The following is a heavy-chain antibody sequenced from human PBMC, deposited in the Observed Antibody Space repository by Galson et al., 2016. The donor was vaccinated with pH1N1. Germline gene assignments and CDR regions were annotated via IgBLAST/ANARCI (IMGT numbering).Heavy chain of an antibody. CDR3: ARDVAPPGHYAMDV. CDR1: GYTFTLTGYF. Sequence: SVKVSCKASGYTFTLTGYFIHWVRQAPGQGLAFEWIGRINPYTGYTDFAQNFQGRVTMTRHTSIGTAYMEVSRLTSDDTAIYYCARDVAPPGHYAMDVWGQGTTVTVSS. CDR2: INPYTGYT. V-gene: IGHV1-2*06. J-gene: IGHJ6*02.